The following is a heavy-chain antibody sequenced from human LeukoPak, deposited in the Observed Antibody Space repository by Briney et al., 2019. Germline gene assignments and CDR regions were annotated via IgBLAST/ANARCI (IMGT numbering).Heavy chain of an antibody. V-gene: IGHV4-31*03. Sequence: SETLSLTCTVSGGSISSGGYYWNWIRQHPEKGLEWIGYIYHSGTTYCNPSLKSRVSISVDTSKNQFSLKLSSVTAADTAVYYCARNSSTLRYCSGGDCYSNWFDPWGQGTLVTVSS. CDR3: ARNSSTLRYCSGGDCYSNWFDP. J-gene: IGHJ5*02. D-gene: IGHD2-15*01. CDR1: GGSISSGGYY. CDR2: IYHSGTT.